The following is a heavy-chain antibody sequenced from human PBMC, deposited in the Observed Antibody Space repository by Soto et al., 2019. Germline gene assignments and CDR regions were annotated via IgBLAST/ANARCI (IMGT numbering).Heavy chain of an antibody. Sequence: GGSLRLSCAASGFTFSTYAMYWVRQAPGKGLEWVAIISYDGSNKYHADSVKARFTISRDNSKNTLYLQMKNLRAADTAVYYCASDYFDSSGYSGALEYWGQGTLVTVSS. J-gene: IGHJ4*02. CDR3: ASDYFDSSGYSGALEY. CDR2: ISYDGSNK. CDR1: GFTFSTYA. D-gene: IGHD3-22*01. V-gene: IGHV3-30-3*01.